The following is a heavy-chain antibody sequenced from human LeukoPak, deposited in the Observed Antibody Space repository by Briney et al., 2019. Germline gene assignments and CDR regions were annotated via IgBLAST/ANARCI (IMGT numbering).Heavy chain of an antibody. J-gene: IGHJ4*02. CDR3: ARGGFWTTPHYFDY. CDR1: GASISSSKW. V-gene: IGHV4-4*02. Sequence: SETLSLTCAVSGASISSSKWWSWVRQPPGKGLEWIGEIYHSGNTHYNPSLKSRVTISIDKSKNQFSLKLSSVTAADTAVYYCARGGFWTTPHYFDYWGQGTLVTVSS. D-gene: IGHD3/OR15-3a*01. CDR2: IYHSGNT.